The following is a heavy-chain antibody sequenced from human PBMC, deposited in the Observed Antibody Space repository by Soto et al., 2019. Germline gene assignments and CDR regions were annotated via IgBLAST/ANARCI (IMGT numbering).Heavy chain of an antibody. CDR3: ARELELAMHAKAFDY. CDR1: GFTFSTYA. CDR2: ISYDGSNK. Sequence: QVQLVESGGGVVQPGRSLRLSCAASGFTFSTYAMHWVRQAPGKGLEWVAVISYDGSNKYYADSLKGRITISRDNSKNTVYLQMNSLRLEDTAAYYCARELELAMHAKAFDYWGQGTLVTVSS. V-gene: IGHV3-30-3*01. J-gene: IGHJ4*02. D-gene: IGHD1-7*01.